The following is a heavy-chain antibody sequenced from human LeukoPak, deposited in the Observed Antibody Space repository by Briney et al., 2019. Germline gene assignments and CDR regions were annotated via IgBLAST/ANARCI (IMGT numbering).Heavy chain of an antibody. J-gene: IGHJ3*02. CDR1: GYTFTGYY. CDR3: ARFSSDKRRGAFDI. CDR2: ISAYNGNT. V-gene: IGHV1-18*04. D-gene: IGHD5-12*01. Sequence: RASVKVSCKASGYTFTGYYMHWVRQAPGQGLEWMGWISAYNGNTGYAQKLQGRVTMTTDTSTSTAYMELRSLRSDDTAVYYCARFSSDKRRGAFDIWGQGTMVTVSS.